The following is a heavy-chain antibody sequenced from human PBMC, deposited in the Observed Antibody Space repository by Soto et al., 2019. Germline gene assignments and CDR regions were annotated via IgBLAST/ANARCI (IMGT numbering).Heavy chain of an antibody. V-gene: IGHV4-39*01. Sequence: QLQLQESGPGLVKPSETLSLTCTVSGGSISSSSYYWGWIRQPPGKGLEWIGSIYYSGSTYYNPSLKSGVTIPVDTPKTQFSLKLSSVTAADTAVYYCARHWSLGYYDSSGYYFDYWGQGPLVPVSS. J-gene: IGHJ4*02. CDR2: IYYSGST. CDR1: GGSISSSSYY. D-gene: IGHD3-22*01. CDR3: ARHWSLGYYDSSGYYFDY.